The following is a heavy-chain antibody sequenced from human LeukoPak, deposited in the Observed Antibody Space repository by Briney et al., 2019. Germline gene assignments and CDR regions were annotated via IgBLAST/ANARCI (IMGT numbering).Heavy chain of an antibody. Sequence: AASVKVSCKASGGTFSSYTISWVRQAPGQGLEWMGRIIAILDIASYAQRFQGRVTMTRDTSTSTVYMELSSLRSEDTALYYCARDAEYYGSGSYYKSPLRYWGQGTLVTVSS. CDR2: IIAILDIA. J-gene: IGHJ4*02. V-gene: IGHV1-69*02. CDR3: ARDAEYYGSGSYYKSPLRY. D-gene: IGHD3-10*01. CDR1: GGTFSSYT.